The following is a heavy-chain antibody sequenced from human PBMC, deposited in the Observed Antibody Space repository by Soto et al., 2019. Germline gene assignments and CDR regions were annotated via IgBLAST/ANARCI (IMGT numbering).Heavy chain of an antibody. CDR2: ISAYNGNT. V-gene: IGHV1-18*01. CDR3: ACGYYGSGVFDI. D-gene: IGHD3-10*01. Sequence: VKRSSKAPGYTFTNSGISWVRQAPAQGLEWMGWISAYNGNTNYAQKLQGRVTMTTDTSTSTAYMELRSLRSDDTAVYYCACGYYGSGVFDIWGQGTMVTVSS. J-gene: IGHJ3*02. CDR1: GYTFTNSG.